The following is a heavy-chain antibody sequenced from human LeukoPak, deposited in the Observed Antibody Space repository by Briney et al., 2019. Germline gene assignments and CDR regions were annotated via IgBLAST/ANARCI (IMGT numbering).Heavy chain of an antibody. V-gene: IGHV3-33*01. CDR3: ARHGDYGNYFYYGLDV. D-gene: IGHD4-17*01. J-gene: IGHJ6*02. Sequence: GGSLRLSCAASGFTFSSYGMHWVRQAPGKGLEWVAVIWYDGSNKYYADSVKGRFTISRDNSKNTLCLQMNSLRAEDTAVYYCARHGDYGNYFYYGLDVWGQGTTVTVSS. CDR1: GFTFSSYG. CDR2: IWYDGSNK.